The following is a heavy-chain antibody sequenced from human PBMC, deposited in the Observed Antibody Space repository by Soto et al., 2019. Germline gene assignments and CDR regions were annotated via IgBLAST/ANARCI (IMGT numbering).Heavy chain of an antibody. D-gene: IGHD5-18*01. Sequence: ETLSVTCADYGWSFSGYYWCWIRQPPGKGLEWIGDINHSGSTNNNPSLKSRGTISLDTSENQFSLKVSSVTAADTAVYYCPRKHGPRGYSYRLSDLLDHWGQGTLVTVSS. CDR1: GWSFSGYY. V-gene: IGHV4-34*04. CDR2: INHSGST. CDR3: PRKHGPRGYSYRLSDLLDH. J-gene: IGHJ5*02.